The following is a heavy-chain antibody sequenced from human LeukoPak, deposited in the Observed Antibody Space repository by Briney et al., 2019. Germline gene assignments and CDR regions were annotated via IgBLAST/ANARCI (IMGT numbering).Heavy chain of an antibody. CDR2: ISYDGSNK. J-gene: IGHJ5*02. Sequence: GGSLRLSCAASGFTFSSYAMHWVRQAPGKGLEWVAVISYDGSNKYYADSVKGRFTISRDNSKNTQYLQMNSLRAEDTAVYYCARDLNWPGPWGQGTLVTVSS. V-gene: IGHV3-30*04. CDR3: ARDLNWPGP. CDR1: GFTFSSYA. D-gene: IGHD5-24*01.